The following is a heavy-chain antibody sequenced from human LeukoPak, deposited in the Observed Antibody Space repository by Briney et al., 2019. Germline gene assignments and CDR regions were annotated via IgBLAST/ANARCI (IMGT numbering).Heavy chain of an antibody. CDR1: GFTFSSYG. CDR3: AKEGNYGYYFDY. J-gene: IGHJ4*02. V-gene: IGHV3-30*18. Sequence: GGSLRLSCAASGFTFSSYGMHWVRQAPGKGLEWVAVISYDGSNKYYADSVKGRFTISRDNSKNTLYLQMNSLRAEDTAVYYCAKEGNYGYYFDYWGQGTLVTVSS. CDR2: ISYDGSNK. D-gene: IGHD3-10*01.